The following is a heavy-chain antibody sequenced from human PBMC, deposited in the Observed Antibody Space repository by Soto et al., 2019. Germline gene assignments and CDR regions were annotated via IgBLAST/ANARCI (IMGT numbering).Heavy chain of an antibody. V-gene: IGHV1-69*12. CDR3: ARENVDTAIFPWCEP. CDR1: GGTFSSYA. J-gene: IGHJ5*02. Sequence: QVQLVQSGAAVKKPGSSVKVSCKASGGTFSSYAISWVRQAPGQGLEWMGGLIPIFGTGNNAPKFQGRVTITADESTSTAYMELSSLRSEDTAVYYCARENVDTAIFPWCEPWGQGTLVTVSS. D-gene: IGHD5-18*01. CDR2: LIPIFGTG.